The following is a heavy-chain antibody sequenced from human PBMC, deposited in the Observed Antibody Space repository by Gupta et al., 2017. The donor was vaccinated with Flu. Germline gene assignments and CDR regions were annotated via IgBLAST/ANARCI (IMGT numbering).Heavy chain of an antibody. Sequence: EVQLVESGGGLVKPGGSLRLSCAASGFTFSSYSMNWVRQAPGKGLEWVSSISSSSSYIYYADSVKGRFTISRDNAKNSLYLQMNSLRAEDTAVYYCARDWQWRDYDAFDIWGQGTMVTVSS. CDR1: GFTFSSYS. D-gene: IGHD6-19*01. CDR2: ISSSSSYI. V-gene: IGHV3-21*01. J-gene: IGHJ3*02. CDR3: ARDWQWRDYDAFDI.